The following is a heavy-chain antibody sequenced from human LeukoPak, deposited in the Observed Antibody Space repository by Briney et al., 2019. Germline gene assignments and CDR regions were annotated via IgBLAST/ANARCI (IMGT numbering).Heavy chain of an antibody. CDR2: ISSSGSTI. Sequence: GGSLRLSCAASGFTFSSYEMNWVRQAQGKGLEWVSYISSSGSTIYYADSVKGRFTISRDNAKNSLYLQMNSLRAEDTAVYYCARGRITMVRGAWVYWGQGTLVTVSS. D-gene: IGHD3-10*01. CDR1: GFTFSSYE. J-gene: IGHJ4*02. CDR3: ARGRITMVRGAWVY. V-gene: IGHV3-48*03.